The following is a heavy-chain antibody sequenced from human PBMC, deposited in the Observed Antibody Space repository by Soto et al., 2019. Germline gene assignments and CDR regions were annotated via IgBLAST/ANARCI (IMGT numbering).Heavy chain of an antibody. CDR2: IRSKANSYAT. D-gene: IGHD3-3*01. CDR1: GFTFSDSS. CDR3: TSIPDDFWSAYDA. J-gene: IGHJ6*02. Sequence: EVQLVESGGGLVQPGGSLKLSCAASGFTFSDSSMHWVRQASGKGLEWVGRIRSKANSYATVYAASVKGRFTISRDDSKNTAYLQMNSLKTEDTAVYYCTSIPDDFWSAYDAWGQGTTVTVSS. V-gene: IGHV3-73*02.